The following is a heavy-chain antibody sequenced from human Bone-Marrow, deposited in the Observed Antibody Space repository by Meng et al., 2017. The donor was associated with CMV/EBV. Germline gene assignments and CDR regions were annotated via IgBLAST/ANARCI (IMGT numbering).Heavy chain of an antibody. D-gene: IGHD2-2*02. CDR1: GGTFSSYA. V-gene: IGHV1-69*05. CDR2: IIPIFGTA. CDR3: ARDSGDIVVVPAAIPDYYYYYGMDV. J-gene: IGHJ6*02. Sequence: SVKVSCKASGGTFSSYAISWVRQAPGQGLEWMGGIIPIFGTANYAQKFQGRVTITTDESTSTAYMELSSLRSEDTAVYYCARDSGDIVVVPAAIPDYYYYYGMDVWGQGTTVTVPS.